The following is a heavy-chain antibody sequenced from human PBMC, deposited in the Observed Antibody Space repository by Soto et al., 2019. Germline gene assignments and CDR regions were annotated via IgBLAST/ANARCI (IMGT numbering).Heavy chain of an antibody. D-gene: IGHD6-19*01. V-gene: IGHV1-3*01. Sequence: GASVKVSCKASGYTFTSYVMHWVRQAPGQRLEWMGWINAGNGNTKYSQKFQGRVTITRDTSASTAYMELSSLRSEDTAVYYCARDSRIAVAGTSCFDYWGQGTLVTVSS. CDR1: GYTFTSYV. J-gene: IGHJ4*02. CDR3: ARDSRIAVAGTSCFDY. CDR2: INAGNGNT.